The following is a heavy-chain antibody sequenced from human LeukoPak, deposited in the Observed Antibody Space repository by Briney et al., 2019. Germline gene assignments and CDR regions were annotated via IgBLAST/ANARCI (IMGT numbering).Heavy chain of an antibody. CDR3: ASEGLAYCGGDCYQTSGTDY. CDR1: GDSVSSNSAA. D-gene: IGHD2-21*02. Sequence: SQTLSLTCAISGDSVSSNSAAWNWIRQSPSRGLEWLGRTYYRSKWYNDYAVSVKSRITINPDTSKNQFSLQLNSVTPEDTAVYYCASEGLAYCGGDCYQTSGTDYWGQGTLVTVSS. J-gene: IGHJ4*02. V-gene: IGHV6-1*01. CDR2: TYYRSKWYN.